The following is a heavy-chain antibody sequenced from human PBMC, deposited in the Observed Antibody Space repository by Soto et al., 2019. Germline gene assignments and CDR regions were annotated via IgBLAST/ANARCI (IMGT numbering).Heavy chain of an antibody. CDR3: ARGIVRSYSISVKWFYP. Sequence: ASVKVSCKASVYPFTGYYMHWVRQAPGQGLEWMGWINPNSGCTNYSQKFQGLFTMTRDTSISTPKKELSKRRSDDTPAYYCARGIVRSYSISVKWFYPWAQGTRVTVPS. CDR1: VYPFTGYY. CDR2: INPNSGCT. V-gene: IGHV1-2*04. D-gene: IGHD6-6*01. J-gene: IGHJ5*02.